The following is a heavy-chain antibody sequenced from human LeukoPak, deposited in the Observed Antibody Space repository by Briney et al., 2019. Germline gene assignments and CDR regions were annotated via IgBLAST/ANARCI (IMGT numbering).Heavy chain of an antibody. D-gene: IGHD2-2*01. CDR2: ISGSGGST. V-gene: IGHV3-23*01. Sequence: GGSLRLSCAASGFTFSSYAMSWVRQAPGKGLEWVSAISGSGGSTYYADSVKGRFTISRDNSKNTLYLQMNSLRAEDTAVYYCAKDGDIVVVPAAWYFDYWGQGTLVTVSS. CDR1: GFTFSSYA. J-gene: IGHJ4*02. CDR3: AKDGDIVVVPAAWYFDY.